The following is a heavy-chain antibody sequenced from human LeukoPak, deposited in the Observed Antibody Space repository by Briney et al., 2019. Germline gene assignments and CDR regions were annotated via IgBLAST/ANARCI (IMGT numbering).Heavy chain of an antibody. Sequence: PSETLSLTCAVYGGSFSGYYWSWIRQPPGKGLEWIGYIYYSGSTYYNPSLKSRVTISVDTSKNQLPLKLSSVTAADTAVYYCARYCGGDCYSSYFDYWGQGTLVTVSS. CDR3: ARYCGGDCYSSYFDY. D-gene: IGHD2-21*01. V-gene: IGHV4-30-4*08. CDR1: GGSFSGYY. J-gene: IGHJ4*02. CDR2: IYYSGST.